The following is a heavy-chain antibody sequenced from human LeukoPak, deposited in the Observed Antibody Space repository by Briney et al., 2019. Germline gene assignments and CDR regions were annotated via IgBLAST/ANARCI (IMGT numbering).Heavy chain of an antibody. CDR3: ARPRPRSKRASYFDY. V-gene: IGHV4-39*07. J-gene: IGHJ4*02. Sequence: SETLSLTCTVSGGSISSGGYYWSWIRQPPGQGLEWIGEINHSGSTNYNPSLKSRVTISVDTSKNQFSLKLSSVTAADTAVYYCARPRPRSKRASYFDYWGQGTLVTVSS. CDR1: GGSISSGGYY. D-gene: IGHD2-2*01. CDR2: INHSGST.